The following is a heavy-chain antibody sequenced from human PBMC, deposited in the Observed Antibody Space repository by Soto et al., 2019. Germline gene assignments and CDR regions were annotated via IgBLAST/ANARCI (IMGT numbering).Heavy chain of an antibody. Sequence: SVKVSGKAPGGTFSSYAISWVGQAPGQGLEWMGGIIPIFGTTNYAQKFQGRVTITADESTSTAYMELSSLRSEDTALYYCARRLYCSSTSCSPGYYGMDVWGQGTTVTVSS. J-gene: IGHJ6*02. D-gene: IGHD2-2*01. V-gene: IGHV1-69*13. CDR3: ARRLYCSSTSCSPGYYGMDV. CDR1: GGTFSSYA. CDR2: IIPIFGTT.